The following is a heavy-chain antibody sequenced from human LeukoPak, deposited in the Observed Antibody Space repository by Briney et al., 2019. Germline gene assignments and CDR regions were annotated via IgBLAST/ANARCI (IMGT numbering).Heavy chain of an antibody. CDR1: GGSISSGGYY. D-gene: IGHD2-15*01. CDR2: IYYSGST. Sequence: SETLSLTCTVSGGSISSGGYYWSWIRQHPGKGLEWIGYIYYSGSTYYNPSLKSRVTISVDTSKNQFSLKLSSVTAADTAVYYCARVTVVVAATGDYYYYMDVWGKGTTVTVSS. CDR3: ARVTVVVAATGDYYYYMDV. V-gene: IGHV4-31*03. J-gene: IGHJ6*03.